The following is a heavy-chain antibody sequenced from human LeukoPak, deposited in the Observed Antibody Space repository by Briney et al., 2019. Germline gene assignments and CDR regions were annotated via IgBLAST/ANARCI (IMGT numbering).Heavy chain of an antibody. Sequence: GGSLRLSCTASGFRFSSYAMSWVRQAPGKGLEWVSAISGSGGSTYYADSVKGRFTISRDNSKNTLYLQMNSLRAEDTAVYYCAKSRFPGAAGEGDYFDYWGQGTLVTVSS. J-gene: IGHJ4*02. V-gene: IGHV3-23*01. D-gene: IGHD6-13*01. CDR1: GFRFSSYA. CDR3: AKSRFPGAAGEGDYFDY. CDR2: ISGSGGST.